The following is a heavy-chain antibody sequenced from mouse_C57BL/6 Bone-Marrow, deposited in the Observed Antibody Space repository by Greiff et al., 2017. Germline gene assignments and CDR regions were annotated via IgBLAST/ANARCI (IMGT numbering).Heavy chain of an antibody. V-gene: IGHV1-72*01. CDR2: IDPNSGGT. Sequence: QVQLQQPGAELVKPGASVKLSCKASGYTFTSYWMHWVKQRPGRGLEWIGRIDPNSGGTKYNEKFKSKATLSVDKPSSTAYMQLSSLTSEDSAAYYCARGDYYGPWFAYWGQGTLVTVSA. J-gene: IGHJ3*01. CDR3: ARGDYYGPWFAY. CDR1: GYTFTSYW. D-gene: IGHD1-2*01.